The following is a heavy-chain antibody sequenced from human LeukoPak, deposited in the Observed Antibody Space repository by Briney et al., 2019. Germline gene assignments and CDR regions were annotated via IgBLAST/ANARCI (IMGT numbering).Heavy chain of an antibody. CDR1: SGSISSGGYS. D-gene: IGHD6-25*01. Sequence: PSETLSLTCAVSSGSISSGGYSWSWIRQPPGKGLEWIGYIYHSGSTYYNPSLKSRVTISVDRSKNQFSLKLSSVTAADTAVYYCARERGLNWYFDLWGRGTLVTVSS. V-gene: IGHV4-30-2*01. CDR2: IYHSGST. CDR3: ARERGLNWYFDL. J-gene: IGHJ2*01.